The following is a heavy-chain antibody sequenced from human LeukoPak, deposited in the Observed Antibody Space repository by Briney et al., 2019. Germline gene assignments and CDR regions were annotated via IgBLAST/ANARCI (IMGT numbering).Heavy chain of an antibody. D-gene: IGHD2-21*02. CDR1: GFTFSSYA. CDR2: ISYDGSNK. J-gene: IGHJ4*02. Sequence: GGSLRLSCAASGFTFSSYAMHWVRQAPGKGLEWVAVISYDGSNKYYADSVKGRFTISRDNSKNTLYLQMNSLRAEDTAVYYCASPHIVVVTAISGFDYWGQGTLVTVSS. V-gene: IGHV3-30*04. CDR3: ASPHIVVVTAISGFDY.